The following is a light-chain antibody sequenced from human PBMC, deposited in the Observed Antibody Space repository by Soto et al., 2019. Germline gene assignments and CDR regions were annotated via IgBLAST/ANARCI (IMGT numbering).Light chain of an antibody. V-gene: IGKV1-17*01. CDR3: LQHKSFPST. CDR1: QGIIID. J-gene: IGKJ4*01. Sequence: IQMGQCPSSEAACVGDRVTITCRASQGIIIDLGWDQQKPGKAPKRLIYAASRLQSVVPSRFSGSGSGTEFTLTISSLQPQDSSTYVCLQHKSFPSTFGGGTKVDIK. CDR2: AAS.